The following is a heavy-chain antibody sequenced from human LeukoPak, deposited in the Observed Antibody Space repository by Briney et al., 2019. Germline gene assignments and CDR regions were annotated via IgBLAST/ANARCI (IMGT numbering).Heavy chain of an antibody. CDR1: GFTFSSYD. CDR3: AKDLSGSFLFDY. CDR2: IRYDGSNK. D-gene: IGHD1-26*01. V-gene: IGHV3-30*02. J-gene: IGHJ4*02. Sequence: PGKSLRLSCAASGFTFSSYDMHWVRQAPGKGLVWVAFIRYDGSNKYYADSVKGRFTISRDNSKNTLYLQMNSLRAEDTAVYYCAKDLSGSFLFDYWGQGTLVTVSS.